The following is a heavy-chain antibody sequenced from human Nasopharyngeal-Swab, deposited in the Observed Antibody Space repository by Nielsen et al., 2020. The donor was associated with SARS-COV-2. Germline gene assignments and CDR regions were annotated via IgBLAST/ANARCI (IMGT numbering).Heavy chain of an antibody. CDR3: ASVPLGYCSSTSCYAFDY. CDR2: MNPNSGNT. V-gene: IGHV1-8*01. J-gene: IGHJ4*02. Sequence: SVKVSCKASGYTFTSYDINWVRQATGQGLEWMGWMNPNSGNTGYAQKFQGRVTMTRNTSISTAYMELSSLRSEDTAVYYCASVPLGYCSSTSCYAFDYWGQGTLVTVSS. D-gene: IGHD2-2*01. CDR1: GYTFTSYD.